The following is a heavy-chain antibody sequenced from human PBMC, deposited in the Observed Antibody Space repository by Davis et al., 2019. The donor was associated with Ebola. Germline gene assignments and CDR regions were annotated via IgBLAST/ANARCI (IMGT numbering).Heavy chain of an antibody. J-gene: IGHJ5*02. CDR2: IYHSGST. CDR1: GGSISTSNW. V-gene: IGHV4-4*02. D-gene: IGHD3-3*01. CDR3: ARGLWGGYYSDWFDP. Sequence: MPSETLSLTCAVSGGSISTSNWWSWVRQPPGKGLEWIGEIYHSGSTNYNPSLKSRVTRSVDTSKNQFSLKLSSVTAADTAVYYCARGLWGGYYSDWFDPWGQGTLVTVSS.